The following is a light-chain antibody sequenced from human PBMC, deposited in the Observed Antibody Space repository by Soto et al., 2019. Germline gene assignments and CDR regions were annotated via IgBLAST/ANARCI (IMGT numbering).Light chain of an antibody. Sequence: IVMTQSPATLSVSPGESVTFSCRASQNVYTNLAWYQHKPGQAPRLLISGASTGATGIPARFSGSGSGTEFTLTISSLQSEDFAVYYCQQYNNWPPWTFGQGTKVDIK. V-gene: IGKV3-15*01. J-gene: IGKJ1*01. CDR1: QNVYTN. CDR3: QQYNNWPPWT. CDR2: GAS.